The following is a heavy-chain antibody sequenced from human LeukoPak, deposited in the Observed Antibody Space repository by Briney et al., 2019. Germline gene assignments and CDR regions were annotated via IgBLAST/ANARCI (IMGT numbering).Heavy chain of an antibody. J-gene: IGHJ3*02. Sequence: ASVKVSCKVSGYTLTELSMHWVRQAPGKGLECMGRFDPEDGETIYAQKFQGRATMTEDTSTDTAYMELSSLRSEDTAVYYCATDSSGYYYQSVRAFDIWGQGTMVTVSS. CDR1: GYTLTELS. CDR3: ATDSSGYYYQSVRAFDI. CDR2: FDPEDGET. D-gene: IGHD3-22*01. V-gene: IGHV1-24*01.